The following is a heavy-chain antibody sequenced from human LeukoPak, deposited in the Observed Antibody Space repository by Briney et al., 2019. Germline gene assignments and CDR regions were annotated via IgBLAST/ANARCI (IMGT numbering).Heavy chain of an antibody. CDR3: AGGHYPLEY. CDR1: GGSINSGY. D-gene: IGHD1-26*01. J-gene: IGHJ4*02. CDR2: LYPSGST. V-gene: IGHV4-59*01. Sequence: PPETLSLTCSVSGGSINSGYWSWIRQPPGKGLEWIGLLYPSGSTNYNPSLKSRVTISVDTSRTQFSLKLSSMTAAGTAVYYCAGGHYPLEYWGQGTLVTVSS.